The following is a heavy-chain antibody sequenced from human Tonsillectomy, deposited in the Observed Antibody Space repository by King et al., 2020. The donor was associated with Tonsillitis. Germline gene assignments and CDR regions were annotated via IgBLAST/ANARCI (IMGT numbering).Heavy chain of an antibody. V-gene: IGHV3-23*04. J-gene: IGHJ6*02. CDR1: GFTFSSYA. CDR3: AKAQWRDYYYGMDV. D-gene: IGHD6-19*01. Sequence: VQLVESGGGLVQPGGSLRLSCAASGFTFSSYAMSWVRQAPGQGLEWVSGISDSGGTTYYADYVKGRFTISRDNTKNTLYLQMNSLRAEDTAVYYCAKAQWRDYYYGMDVWGQGTTVTVSS. CDR2: ISDSGGTT.